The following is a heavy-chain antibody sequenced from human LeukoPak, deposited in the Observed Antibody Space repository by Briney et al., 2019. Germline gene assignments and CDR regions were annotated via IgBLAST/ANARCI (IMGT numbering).Heavy chain of an antibody. V-gene: IGHV1-2*02. CDR3: VRGHEYRSSFDF. J-gene: IGHJ4*02. Sequence: GASVKVSCKASGYTFTTYYIYWVRQAPGQGLEWMGWINLNSGDTKYAQKFQGRVTMTRDTSISTAYMELSRLLSDDTAVYYCVRGHEYRSSFDFWGQGTLVTVSS. CDR2: INLNSGDT. D-gene: IGHD6-6*01. CDR1: GYTFTTYY.